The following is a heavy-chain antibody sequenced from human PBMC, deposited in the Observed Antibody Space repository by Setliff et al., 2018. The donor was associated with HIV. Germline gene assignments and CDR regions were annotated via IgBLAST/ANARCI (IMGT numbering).Heavy chain of an antibody. D-gene: IGHD2-15*01. Sequence: PGESLKISCVVSGFTFITSTMNWVRQAPGKGLEWVASISSSGTYIHYADSVKGRFSISRDNAQNSLSLQMSSLRPEDTAVYYCAAVFTGEPGRSLDYWGPGTLVTVSS. CDR3: AAVFTGEPGRSLDY. CDR2: ISSSGTYI. J-gene: IGHJ4*02. V-gene: IGHV3-21*06. CDR1: GFTFITST.